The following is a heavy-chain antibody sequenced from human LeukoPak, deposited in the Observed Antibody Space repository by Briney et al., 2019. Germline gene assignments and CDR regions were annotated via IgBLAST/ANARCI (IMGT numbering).Heavy chain of an antibody. CDR1: GGSFSSYY. D-gene: IGHD6-13*01. Sequence: SETLSLSCGVYGGSFSSYYWSWIRQPAGKGLEWIGRIYTSGSTNYNPSLKSRVTMSVDTSKNQFSLKLSSVTAADTAVYYCARDGGYSSSFLGQKRYWYFDLWGRGTLVTVSS. J-gene: IGHJ2*01. CDR2: IYTSGST. V-gene: IGHV4-4*07. CDR3: ARDGGYSSSFLGQKRYWYFDL.